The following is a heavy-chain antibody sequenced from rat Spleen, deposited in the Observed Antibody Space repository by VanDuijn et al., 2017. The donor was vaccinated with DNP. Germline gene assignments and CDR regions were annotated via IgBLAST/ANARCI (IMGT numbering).Heavy chain of an antibody. CDR3: VREGRDHTNDAYNYYFDY. J-gene: IGHJ2*01. Sequence: QVQLKESGPGLVQPSQTLSLTCTVSGLSLTSYHVSWVRQPPGKSLVWMGTIWASGIINYNSAVQSRLSISRDTSKSQVFLKMNSLQTEDMATYYCVREGRDHTNDAYNYYFDYWGQGVMVTVSS. D-gene: IGHD1-9*01. CDR2: IWASGII. V-gene: IGHV2-13*01. CDR1: GLSLTSYH.